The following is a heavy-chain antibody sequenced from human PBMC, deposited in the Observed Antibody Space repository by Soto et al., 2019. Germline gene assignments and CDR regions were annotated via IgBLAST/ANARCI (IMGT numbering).Heavy chain of an antibody. Sequence: PSETLSLTCTVSGGSISSSSYYWGWIRQPPGKGLEWIGSIYYSGSTYYNPSLKSRVTISVDTSKNQFSLKLSSVTAADTAVYYCARSTHGYSYGFYYYYYGMDVWGQGTTVTVSS. V-gene: IGHV4-39*01. J-gene: IGHJ6*02. D-gene: IGHD5-18*01. CDR2: IYYSGST. CDR1: GGSISSSSYY. CDR3: ARSTHGYSYGFYYYYYGMDV.